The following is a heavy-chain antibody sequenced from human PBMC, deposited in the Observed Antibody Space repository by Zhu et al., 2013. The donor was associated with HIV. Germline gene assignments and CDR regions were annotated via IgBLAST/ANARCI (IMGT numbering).Heavy chain of an antibody. J-gene: IGHJ4*02. CDR1: GSSFRTYG. V-gene: IGHV1-2*02. CDR2: INPHNGDT. CDR3: AREDYRMGTPFDY. Sequence: QVQLVQSGAEVKKPGSSVKVSCKASGSSFRTYGLNWVRQAPGQGLEWIGYINPHNGDTNYAQDFQGRVTLTTDTSINTAYMEFKKMTFDDTAIYLCAREDYRMGTPFDYWGQGTLVAISS. D-gene: IGHD2-8*01.